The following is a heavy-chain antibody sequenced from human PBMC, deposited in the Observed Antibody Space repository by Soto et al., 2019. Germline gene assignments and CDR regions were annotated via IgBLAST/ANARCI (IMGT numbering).Heavy chain of an antibody. CDR2: ISYDGYLK. Sequence: VGSLRLSCAASGFTFSTYGMQWVRQAPGKGLEWVAVISYDGYLKYYVDAVKGRFTVARDNSKNTLFLEMNSLRVEDTAVYFCAKDFKVSGSHYGTLNYYYGMDVWGQGTTVTVSS. J-gene: IGHJ6*02. V-gene: IGHV3-30*18. CDR3: AKDFKVSGSHYGTLNYYYGMDV. D-gene: IGHD3-10*01. CDR1: GFTFSTYG.